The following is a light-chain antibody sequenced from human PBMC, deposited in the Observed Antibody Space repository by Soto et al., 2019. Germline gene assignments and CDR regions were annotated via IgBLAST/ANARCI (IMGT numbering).Light chain of an antibody. Sequence: DIQMTQSPSSLSASVGDRVTITCRASQSISSYLHWYQQKPGKAPKLLIYAASSLHSGVPSRFSGIGSGTDFTLTISSLQPEDFATYYCQRSFSTPLTFGGGTKVEIK. V-gene: IGKV1-39*01. CDR3: QRSFSTPLT. J-gene: IGKJ4*01. CDR1: QSISSY. CDR2: AAS.